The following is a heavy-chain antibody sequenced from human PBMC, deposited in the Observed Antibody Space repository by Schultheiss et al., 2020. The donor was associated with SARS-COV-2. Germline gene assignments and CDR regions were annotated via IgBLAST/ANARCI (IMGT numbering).Heavy chain of an antibody. J-gene: IGHJ4*02. CDR1: GGSFSGYY. CDR2: INHSGST. V-gene: IGHV4-34*01. Sequence: SETLSLTCAVYGGSFSGYYWSWIRQHPGKGLEWIGEINHSGSTNYNPSLKSRVTISVDTSKNQFSLKLSSVTAADTAVYYCARHGYSSGWSRHYLDYWGQGSLVTVSS. D-gene: IGHD6-19*01. CDR3: ARHGYSSGWSRHYLDY.